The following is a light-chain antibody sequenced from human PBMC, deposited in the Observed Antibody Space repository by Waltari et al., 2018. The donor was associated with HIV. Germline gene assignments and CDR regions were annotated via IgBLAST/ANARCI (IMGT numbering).Light chain of an antibody. V-gene: IGLV2-8*01. CDR3: SSYGGSANLL. CDR1: SSDIGGYTY. CDR2: EVS. Sequence: QSALTQPPSASGSPGQSVTISCTGTSSDIGGYTYVSWYQQYPGKAHKLMMYEVSKRPSGLPDRFSGFKSANTASLTVSGVQAEDEADYYCSSYGGSANLLFGGGTKLTVL. J-gene: IGLJ2*01.